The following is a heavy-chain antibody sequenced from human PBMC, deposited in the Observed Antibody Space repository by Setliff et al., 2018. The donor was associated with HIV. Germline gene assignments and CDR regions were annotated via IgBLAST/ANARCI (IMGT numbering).Heavy chain of an antibody. Sequence: SETLSLTCTVSGDSISRGGYYWSWIRQHPGGGLDWIGYISYSGSTFYNPSLKSRVTISLDTSYNQFSLKVKPVTAADTAVYYCATGRLYYYMDVWGKGTTGTVSS. CDR1: GDSISRGGYY. CDR2: ISYSGST. V-gene: IGHV4-31*03. J-gene: IGHJ6*03. CDR3: ATGRLYYYMDV. D-gene: IGHD1-1*01.